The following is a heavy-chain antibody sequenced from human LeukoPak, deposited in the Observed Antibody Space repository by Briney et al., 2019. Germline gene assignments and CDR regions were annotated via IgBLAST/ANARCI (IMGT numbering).Heavy chain of an antibody. CDR3: ARSNGWYSFDY. V-gene: IGHV4-39*07. J-gene: IGHJ4*02. D-gene: IGHD6-19*01. CDR1: GGSVSSTAYY. Sequence: SETLSLTCTVSGGSVSSTAYYWSWIRQPPGKGLEWIASINYSGSTYYNPSLKSRVTISVDTSENQFSLKLSSVTAADTAVYYCARSNGWYSFDYWGQGTLVTVSS. CDR2: INYSGST.